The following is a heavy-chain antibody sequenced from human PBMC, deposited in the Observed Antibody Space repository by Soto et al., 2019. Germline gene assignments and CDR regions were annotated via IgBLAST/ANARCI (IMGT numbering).Heavy chain of an antibody. Sequence: GGSLRLSCAASGFTFSSYAMGWVRQAPGKGLEWVSAISGSGGSTYYADSVKGRFTISRDNSKNMLYLQMNSLRAEDTAVYYCAKDASYDILTGYWVSWGQGTLVTVSS. CDR3: AKDASYDILTGYWVS. V-gene: IGHV3-23*01. CDR2: ISGSGGST. J-gene: IGHJ5*02. CDR1: GFTFSSYA. D-gene: IGHD3-9*01.